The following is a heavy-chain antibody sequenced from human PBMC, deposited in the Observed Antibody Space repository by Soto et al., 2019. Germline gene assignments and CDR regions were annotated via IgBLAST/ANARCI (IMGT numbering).Heavy chain of an antibody. J-gene: IGHJ4*02. CDR1: GFKFNTYG. V-gene: IGHV3-30-3*01. CDR3: ARVLLELWPVDY. CDR2: ISYDGSNK. Sequence: PGGSLRLSCEASGFKFNTYGMHWFRRTPGKELEWVALISYDGSNKYYAKSVEDRFRISRDNSDNTVYLQMNSLSTEDTAVYYCARVLLELWPVDYWGPGTLVTVSS. D-gene: IGHD1-7*01.